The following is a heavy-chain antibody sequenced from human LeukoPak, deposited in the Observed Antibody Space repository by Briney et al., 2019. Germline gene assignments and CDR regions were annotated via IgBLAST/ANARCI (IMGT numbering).Heavy chain of an antibody. J-gene: IGHJ4*02. CDR3: ARAWQWSIERYFDY. V-gene: IGHV4-31*03. CDR1: GGSVSSGSYY. CDR2: IYYSGSI. D-gene: IGHD6-19*01. Sequence: SETLSLTCTVSGGSVSSGSYYWSWIRQHPGKGLEWIGYIYYSGSIYYNPSLKSRVTISVDTSKNQFSLKLSSVTAADTAVYYCARAWQWSIERYFDYWGQGTLVTVSS.